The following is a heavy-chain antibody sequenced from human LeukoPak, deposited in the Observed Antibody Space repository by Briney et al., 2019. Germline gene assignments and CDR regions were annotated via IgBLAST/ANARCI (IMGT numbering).Heavy chain of an antibody. CDR2: IRYDGSNE. Sequence: GGSLRLSCAASGFTFSSYGMHWVRQAPGKGLEWVALIRYDGSNEYYADSVKGRFTISRDDSKNTLYVQMNSLRAEDTAVYYCARDLVPVRGVISGGDAFDIWGQGTMVTVSS. V-gene: IGHV3-30*02. D-gene: IGHD3-10*01. CDR1: GFTFSSYG. CDR3: ARDLVPVRGVISGGDAFDI. J-gene: IGHJ3*02.